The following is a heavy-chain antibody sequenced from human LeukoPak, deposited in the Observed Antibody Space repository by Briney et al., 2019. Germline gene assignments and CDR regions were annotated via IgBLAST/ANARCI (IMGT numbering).Heavy chain of an antibody. CDR3: ARGFYDNSGYYFPFDY. CDR2: IRSSSSYT. D-gene: IGHD3-22*01. V-gene: IGHV3-11*06. CDR1: GFTFSEYY. J-gene: IGHJ4*02. Sequence: GGSLRLSCAASGFTFSEYYMSWIRQAPGKGLEWVSYIRSSSSYTNYADSVKGRFTISRDNAKNSVYLQMNSLRAEDTAVYYCARGFYDNSGYYFPFDYWGQGTLVTVSS.